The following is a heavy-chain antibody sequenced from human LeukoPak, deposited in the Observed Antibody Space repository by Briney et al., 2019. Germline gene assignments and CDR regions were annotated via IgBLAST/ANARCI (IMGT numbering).Heavy chain of an antibody. CDR3: ARVSGYDWESFYDY. J-gene: IGHJ4*02. D-gene: IGHD5-12*01. Sequence: PSETLSLTCTVSDDSITMYYWTWIRQPPGKGLEWIGYIYYSGSTNYNPSLKSRVTISVDTSKNQFSLKLSSVTAADTAMYYCARVSGYDWESFYDYWGQGSLVTVSS. CDR2: IYYSGST. V-gene: IGHV4-59*01. CDR1: DDSITMYY.